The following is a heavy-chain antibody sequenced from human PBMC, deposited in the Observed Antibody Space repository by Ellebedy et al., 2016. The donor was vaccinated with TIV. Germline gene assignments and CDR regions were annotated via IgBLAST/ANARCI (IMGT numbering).Heavy chain of an antibody. CDR3: ARGGSDAVDI. CDR1: GFTFSTYD. D-gene: IGHD3-10*01. Sequence: GESLKISXAASGFTFSTYDMHWVRQETGKGLEWVSAIGTSGDTYYPGSVKGRFTISRDNAKNALYLQMHSLRGGDTAVYFCARGGSDAVDIWGQGTMVTVSS. J-gene: IGHJ3*02. V-gene: IGHV3-13*01. CDR2: IGTSGDT.